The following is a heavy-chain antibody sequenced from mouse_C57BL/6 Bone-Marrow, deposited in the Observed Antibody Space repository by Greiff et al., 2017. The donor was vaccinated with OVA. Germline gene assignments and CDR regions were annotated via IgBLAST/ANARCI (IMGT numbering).Heavy chain of an antibody. CDR3: VRIYYGNYEAMDY. J-gene: IGHJ4*01. D-gene: IGHD2-1*01. CDR2: IRSKSNNYAT. CDR1: GFSFNTYA. Sequence: EVKVVESGGGLVQPKGSLKLSCAASGFSFNTYAMNWVRQAPGKGLEWVARIRSKSNNYATYYADSVKDRFTISRDDSESMLYLQMNNLKTEDTAMYYCVRIYYGNYEAMDYWGQGTSVTVSS. V-gene: IGHV10-1*01.